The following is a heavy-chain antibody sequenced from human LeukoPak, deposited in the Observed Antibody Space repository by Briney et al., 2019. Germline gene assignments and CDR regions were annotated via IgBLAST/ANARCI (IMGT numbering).Heavy chain of an antibody. CDR3: AKDFWKQWLVYDY. CDR2: ISGRGGST. D-gene: IGHD6-19*01. Sequence: GGSLRLPCAASGFTFSSYAMSWVRQAPGKGLEWVSAISGRGGSTYYADSVKGRFTISRDNSKNTLYLQMNSLRAEDTAVYYCAKDFWKQWLVYDYWGQGTLVTVSS. V-gene: IGHV3-23*01. J-gene: IGHJ4*02. CDR1: GFTFSSYA.